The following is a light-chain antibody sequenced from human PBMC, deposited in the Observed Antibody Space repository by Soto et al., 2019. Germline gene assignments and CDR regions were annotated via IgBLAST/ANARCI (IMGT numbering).Light chain of an antibody. CDR2: LGS. J-gene: IGKJ3*01. CDR1: QSLLHRNGYNY. Sequence: DIVMTQSPLSLPVTPGEPASISCRSSQSLLHRNGYNYLDWYLQKPGQSPQLLIYLGSDRASGVPDRFSGSGSGTDFTLKISRVEAEDVGVYYCMQALQTPFPFGPGT. CDR3: MQALQTPFP. V-gene: IGKV2-28*01.